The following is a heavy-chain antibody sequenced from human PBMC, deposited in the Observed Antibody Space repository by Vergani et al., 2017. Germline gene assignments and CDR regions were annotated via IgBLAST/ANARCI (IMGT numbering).Heavy chain of an antibody. CDR1: GGSFSDYY. V-gene: IGHV4-34*01. CDR2: FNHGGST. CDR3: ASIARAPTRRNPPPDY. J-gene: IGHJ4*02. Sequence: QVQLQEWGAGLLKTSETLSLTCGVSGGSFSDYYWSWIRQAPGMGLEWIGEFNHGGSTNYNPSLKSRVSISVDTSKNQFSLQLTSVTAADSALYFCASIARAPTRRNPPPDYWGQGILVTVSS. D-gene: IGHD3-16*02.